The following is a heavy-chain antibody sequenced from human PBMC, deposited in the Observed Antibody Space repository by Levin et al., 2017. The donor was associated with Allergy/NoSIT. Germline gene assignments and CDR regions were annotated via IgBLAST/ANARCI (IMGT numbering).Heavy chain of an antibody. J-gene: IGHJ4*02. V-gene: IGHV3-30*18. CDR3: AKDVVFGTSSWSLDF. D-gene: IGHD6-13*01. CDR2: ISYDGSDK. Sequence: HPGGSLRLSCAASGFSFRSFGMHWVRQAPGKGLEWVAVISYDGSDKYYADSVKGRFTISRDNSKNTLYLQMNSLRGEDAAVYYCAKDVVFGTSSWSLDFWGQGTLVTVSS. CDR1: GFSFRSFG.